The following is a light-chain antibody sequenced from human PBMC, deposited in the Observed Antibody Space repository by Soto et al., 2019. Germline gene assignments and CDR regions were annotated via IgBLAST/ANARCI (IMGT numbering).Light chain of an antibody. CDR3: QQYGSSPIFT. CDR2: GAS. Sequence: EIVLTQSPGTLSLSPGERATLSCRASQSVSSSYLAWYQQKPGQAPRLLIYGASSRATGIPDRFSGSGSGTDFTLTISRLEPEDFSVYYCQQYGSSPIFTLGPGPKVYIK. V-gene: IGKV3-20*01. J-gene: IGKJ3*01. CDR1: QSVSSSY.